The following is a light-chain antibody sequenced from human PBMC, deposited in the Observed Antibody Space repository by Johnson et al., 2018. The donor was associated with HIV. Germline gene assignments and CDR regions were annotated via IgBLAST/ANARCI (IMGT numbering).Light chain of an antibody. CDR1: SSNIGNNY. J-gene: IGLJ1*01. CDR2: DNN. CDR3: GTWDSSLSAYV. V-gene: IGLV1-51*01. Sequence: QSVLTQPPSVSAAPGQKVTISCSGSSSNIGNNYVSWYQQLPGTAPKLLIYDNNKRPSGIPDRFSGSKYGTSASLGITGLQTGDEADYYCGTWDSSLSAYVFGTETKVTVL.